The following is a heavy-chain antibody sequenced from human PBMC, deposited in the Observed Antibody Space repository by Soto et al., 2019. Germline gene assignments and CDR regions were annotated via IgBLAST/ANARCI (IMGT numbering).Heavy chain of an antibody. V-gene: IGHV4-34*01. CDR3: ARYHYYYGMDV. CDR1: GGSFSGYY. J-gene: IGHJ6*02. CDR2: INHSGST. Sequence: PSETLSLTCAVYGGSFSGYYWSWIRQPPGKGLEWIGEINHSGSTNYNPSLRSRVTISVDTSKNQFSLKLSSVTAADTAVYYCARYHYYYGMDVWGQGTTVTVSS.